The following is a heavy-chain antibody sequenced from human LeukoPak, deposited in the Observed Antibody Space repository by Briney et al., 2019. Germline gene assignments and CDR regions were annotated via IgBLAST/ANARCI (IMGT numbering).Heavy chain of an antibody. CDR1: GGSISSYY. Sequence: SETLSLTCTVSGGSISSYYRSWIRQPPGKGLEWIGYIYYSGSTNYNPSLKNRVTISVDTSKNQFSLKLTSVTAADTAVYYCARGYYYQNYYFDYWGQGTLVTVSS. CDR2: IYYSGST. D-gene: IGHD5-12*01. V-gene: IGHV4-59*01. CDR3: ARGYYYQNYYFDY. J-gene: IGHJ4*02.